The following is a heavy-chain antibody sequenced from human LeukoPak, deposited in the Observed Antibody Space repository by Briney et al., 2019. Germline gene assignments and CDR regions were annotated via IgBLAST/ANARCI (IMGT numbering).Heavy chain of an antibody. Sequence: PGGSLRLSCAASGFTFSSYWMSWVRQAPGKGLEWVANINKDGGEKYYVDSVKGRFTISRDNAKNSLYLQMSNLRAEDTAVYFCARRGLSFGVVTSYNWFDPWGQGSLVTVSS. D-gene: IGHD3-3*01. V-gene: IGHV3-7*03. CDR3: ARRGLSFGVVTSYNWFDP. CDR2: INKDGGEK. CDR1: GFTFSSYW. J-gene: IGHJ5*02.